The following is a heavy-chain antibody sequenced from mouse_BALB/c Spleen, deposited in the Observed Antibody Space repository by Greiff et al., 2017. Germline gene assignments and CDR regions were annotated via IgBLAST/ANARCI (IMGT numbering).Heavy chain of an antibody. Sequence: QVQLKESGAELVRPGTSVKISCKASGYTFTNYWLGWVKQRPGHGLEWIGDIYPGGGYTNYNEKFKGKATLTADTSSSTAYMQLSSLTSEDSAVYFCARLGYDYDDAWFAYWGQGTLVTVSA. CDR1: GYTFTNYW. CDR3: ARLGYDYDDAWFAY. D-gene: IGHD2-4*01. V-gene: IGHV1-63*02. J-gene: IGHJ3*01. CDR2: IYPGGGYT.